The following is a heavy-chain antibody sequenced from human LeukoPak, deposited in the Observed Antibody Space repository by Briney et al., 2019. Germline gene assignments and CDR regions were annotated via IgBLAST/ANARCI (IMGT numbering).Heavy chain of an antibody. CDR1: GFTFSSYA. V-gene: IGHV3-30-3*01. J-gene: IGHJ4*02. CDR2: ISYDGSNK. D-gene: IGHD2-15*01. CDR3: ARDPVYCSGGSCYPNYFDY. Sequence: GGSLRLSCAASGFTFSSYAMHWVRQAPGKGLEWVAVISYDGSNKYYADSVKGRFTISRDNSKNTLYLQMNSLRAEDTAVYYCARDPVYCSGGSCYPNYFDYWGQGTLVTVSS.